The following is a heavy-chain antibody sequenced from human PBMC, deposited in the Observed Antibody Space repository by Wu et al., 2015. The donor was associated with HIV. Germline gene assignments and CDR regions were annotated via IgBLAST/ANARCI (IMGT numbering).Heavy chain of an antibody. CDR2: IIPLFGTG. V-gene: IGHV1-69*05. CDR3: ASPRSPGFSSAWPTYFDY. D-gene: IGHD6-25*01. Sequence: QVHLVRSGAEVKKPGSSVKISCKASGNTFNAINWVRQAPGQGLEWMGGIIPLFGTGEYAQIFQGRVTITTDESTSTAYMRLSSLRSEDTAVYFCASPRSPGFSSAWPTYFDYWGQGTLVTVSS. CDR1: GNTFNA. J-gene: IGHJ4*02.